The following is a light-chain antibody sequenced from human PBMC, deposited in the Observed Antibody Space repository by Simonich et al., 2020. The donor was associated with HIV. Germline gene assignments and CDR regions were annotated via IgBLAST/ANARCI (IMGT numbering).Light chain of an antibody. J-gene: IGKJ2*01. CDR2: WAS. V-gene: IGKV4-1*01. Sequence: DIVMTQSPDSLAVSLGERATINCKSSQSVLYSTNNKNYLAWYQQKPGQPPELLIYWASTRESGVPDRFSGSGSGTDFTLTISSLQAEDVAVYYCQQYSNTMYTFGQGTKLEIK. CDR1: QSVLYSTNNKNY. CDR3: QQYSNTMYT.